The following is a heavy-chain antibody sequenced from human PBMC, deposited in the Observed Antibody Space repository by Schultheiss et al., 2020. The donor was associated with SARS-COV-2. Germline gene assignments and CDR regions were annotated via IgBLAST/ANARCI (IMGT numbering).Heavy chain of an antibody. CDR3: AKVILHNYYDSSGYFDY. V-gene: IGHV3-23*01. D-gene: IGHD3-22*01. CDR1: GFTFSSYS. Sequence: GGSLRLSCEASGFTFSSYSMNWVRQAPGKGLEWVSTISAGGGSTYYADSVKGRFTISRDNSKITLYLQMDSLRAEDTATYYCAKVILHNYYDSSGYFDYWGQGTLVTVSS. CDR2: ISAGGGST. J-gene: IGHJ4*02.